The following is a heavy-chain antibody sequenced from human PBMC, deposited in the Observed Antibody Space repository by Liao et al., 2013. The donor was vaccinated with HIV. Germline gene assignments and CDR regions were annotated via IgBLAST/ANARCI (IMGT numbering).Heavy chain of an antibody. CDR1: GGSFSGYY. D-gene: IGHD2-21*01. CDR2: INHSGST. Sequence: QVQLQQWGAGLLKPSETLSLTCAVYGGSFSGYYWSWIRQPPGKGLEWIGEINHSGSTNYNPSLKSRVTISVDTSKNQFSLKLSSVTAADTAVYYCVLERVWSKGPFDYWGQGTLVTVSS. V-gene: IGHV4-34*01. J-gene: IGHJ4*02. CDR3: VLERVWSKGPFDY.